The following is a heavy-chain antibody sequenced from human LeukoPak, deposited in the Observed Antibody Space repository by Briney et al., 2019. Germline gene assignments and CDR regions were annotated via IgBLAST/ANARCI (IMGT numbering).Heavy chain of an antibody. CDR1: GGSISSSSYY. D-gene: IGHD4-11*01. Sequence: SETLSLTCTVSGGSISSSSYYWGWIRQPPGKGLEWIGSIYYSGSTYYNPSLKSRVTISVDTSKNQFSLKLSSVTAADTAVYYCARHPVTYWGQGTLVTVSS. CDR3: ARHPVTY. CDR2: IYYSGST. V-gene: IGHV4-39*01. J-gene: IGHJ4*02.